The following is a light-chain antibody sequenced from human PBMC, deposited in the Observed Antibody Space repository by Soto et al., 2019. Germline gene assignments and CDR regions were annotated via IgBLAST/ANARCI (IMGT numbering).Light chain of an antibody. CDR3: QQSYTTLWT. J-gene: IGKJ1*01. V-gene: IGKV1-39*01. CDR2: TAS. Sequence: DIQMTQSPSSLTASVGESFTITFRASQRISNLLNWYQQKPGKAPKLLIHTASSLQTGVPSRFTGSGSGTDFSLTINSLQPEDFATYYCQQSYTTLWTFGQGTKVDI. CDR1: QRISNL.